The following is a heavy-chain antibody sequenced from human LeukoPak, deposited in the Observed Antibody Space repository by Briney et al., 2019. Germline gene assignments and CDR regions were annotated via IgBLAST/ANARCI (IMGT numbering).Heavy chain of an antibody. Sequence: GESLKISCEGSGYTFTSYWIAWVRQMPGKGLEWMGIIYPGDSDTRYSPSFQGQVTISADKSISTAYLQWSSLTASDTAMYFCARTRVVAANNSPAAFDIWGQGTLVSVSS. CDR3: ARTRVVAANNSPAAFDI. V-gene: IGHV5-51*01. D-gene: IGHD2-15*01. J-gene: IGHJ3*02. CDR2: IYPGDSDT. CDR1: GYTFTSYW.